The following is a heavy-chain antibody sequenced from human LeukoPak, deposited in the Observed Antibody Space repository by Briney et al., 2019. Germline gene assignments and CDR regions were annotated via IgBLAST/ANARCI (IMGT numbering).Heavy chain of an antibody. D-gene: IGHD4-17*01. V-gene: IGHV3-21*01. Sequence: GGSLRLSCAASGFTFRSYSMNWARQAPGKGLEWVSSISSSSSYIYYGDLLKGRLTISRDTAKTSFYLQINSLQAEAPVVNNCARVGTTVTSVDYWGQGTLVTVSS. CDR1: GFTFRSYS. CDR2: ISSSSSYI. J-gene: IGHJ4*02. CDR3: ARVGTTVTSVDY.